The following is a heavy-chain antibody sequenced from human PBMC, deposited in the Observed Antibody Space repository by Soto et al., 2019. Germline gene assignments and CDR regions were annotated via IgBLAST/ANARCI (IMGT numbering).Heavy chain of an antibody. J-gene: IGHJ3*01. CDR1: GFIVSSNY. CDR2: IYSGGST. CDR3: ATSSIVGVTGSGLHF. Sequence: EVQLVESGGGLIQPGGSLRLSCAVSGFIVSSNYMSWVRQAPGKGLERVSLIYSGGSTFYADSVKGRFTISRDNAKNTLYLQMNRLRAEDTAVYDCATSSIVGVTGSGLHFWGQGTMVSVSS. D-gene: IGHD1-26*01. V-gene: IGHV3-53*01.